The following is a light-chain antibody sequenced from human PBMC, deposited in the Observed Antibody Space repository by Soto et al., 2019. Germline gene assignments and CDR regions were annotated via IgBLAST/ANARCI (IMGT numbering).Light chain of an antibody. CDR1: QSVSNR. Sequence: DIQMTQSPSSLSASVGDRVTISCRASQSVSNRLAWYQQKPGKAPKLLIYGASSLQSGVPLRFGGSGSGTDFNLTIISLQPEDFATYYCQQANNFPITFGQGTRLEIK. CDR2: GAS. CDR3: QQANNFPIT. V-gene: IGKV1-12*01. J-gene: IGKJ5*01.